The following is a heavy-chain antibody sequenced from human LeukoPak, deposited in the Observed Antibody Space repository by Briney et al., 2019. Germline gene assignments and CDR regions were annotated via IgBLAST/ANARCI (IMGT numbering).Heavy chain of an antibody. D-gene: IGHD3-10*01. CDR3: AKETASDFGGAVDY. Sequence: GGSLRLSCAASGFTFNNFAMSWVRRAPGKGLEWVSGISGSGGSTYYADSVKGRFTISRDNSKNTLYLQINSLRAEDTAVYYCAKETASDFGGAVDYWGQGTLVTVSS. CDR1: GFTFNNFA. J-gene: IGHJ4*02. V-gene: IGHV3-23*01. CDR2: ISGSGGST.